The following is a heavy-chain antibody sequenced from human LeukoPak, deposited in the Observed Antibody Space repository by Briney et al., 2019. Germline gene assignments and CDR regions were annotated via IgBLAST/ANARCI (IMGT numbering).Heavy chain of an antibody. CDR1: GFTFSSYS. V-gene: IGHV3-48*01. CDR2: ISSSSSTI. J-gene: IGHJ4*02. CDR3: ARAKEGYSSSFDF. D-gene: IGHD6-13*01. Sequence: GGSLRLSCAASGFTFSSYSMNWVRQAPGKGLEWVSYISSSSSTIYYADSVKGRFTISRDNSKNTLYLEMNSLRPEDTAVYYCARAKEGYSSSFDFWGQGTLVTVSS.